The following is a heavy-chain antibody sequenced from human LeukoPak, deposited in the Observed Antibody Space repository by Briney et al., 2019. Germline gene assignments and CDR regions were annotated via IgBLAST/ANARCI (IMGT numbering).Heavy chain of an antibody. D-gene: IGHD5-12*01. Sequence: ASVKLSCKASGYTFTGYYMHWVGQAPGQGLEWMGWINPNSGGTNYAQKFQGRVTMTRDTSISTAYMELSRLRSDDTAVYYCARDLEVATPTWVYYNWFDPWGQGTLVTVSS. CDR3: ARDLEVATPTWVYYNWFDP. CDR2: INPNSGGT. V-gene: IGHV1-2*02. CDR1: GYTFTGYY. J-gene: IGHJ5*02.